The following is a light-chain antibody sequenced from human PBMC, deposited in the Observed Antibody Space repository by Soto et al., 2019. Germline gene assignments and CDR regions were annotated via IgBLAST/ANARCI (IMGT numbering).Light chain of an antibody. J-gene: IGKJ5*01. CDR2: GAS. CDR1: QSISGNY. V-gene: IGKV3-20*01. Sequence: EIVLTQSPGTLSLSPGEGATLSWRASQSISGNYLAWYQQKPGQAPRLLIYGASNRATGIPERFSGSGSGTDFTLTISRLEPQDSAIYYCQQYVISVTFGQGTRLEI. CDR3: QQYVISVT.